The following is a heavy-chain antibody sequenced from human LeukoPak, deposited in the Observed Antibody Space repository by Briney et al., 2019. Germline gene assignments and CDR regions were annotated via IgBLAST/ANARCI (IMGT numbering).Heavy chain of an antibody. Sequence: PGGSLRLSCAASGFTFDDYAMHRVRQAPGKGLEWVSGISWNSGSIGYADSVKGRFTISRDNAKNSLYLQMNSLRAEDTAVYYCAKDVITMIVVVITGLAFDIWGQGTMVTVSS. CDR3: AKDVITMIVVVITGLAFDI. V-gene: IGHV3-9*01. D-gene: IGHD3-22*01. CDR2: ISWNSGSI. CDR1: GFTFDDYA. J-gene: IGHJ3*02.